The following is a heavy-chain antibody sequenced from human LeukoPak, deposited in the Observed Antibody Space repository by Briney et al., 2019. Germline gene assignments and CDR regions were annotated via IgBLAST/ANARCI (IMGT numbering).Heavy chain of an antibody. CDR1: GYTFTSYD. CDR3: ARDLHDNWFDP. V-gene: IGHV1-8*01. Sequence: ASVKVSCKASGYTFTSYDINWVRQATGQGLEWMGWMNPNSGNTGYAQKFQGRVTITADESTSTAYMELSSLRSEDTAVYYCARDLHDNWFDPWGQGTLVTASS. J-gene: IGHJ5*02. CDR2: MNPNSGNT.